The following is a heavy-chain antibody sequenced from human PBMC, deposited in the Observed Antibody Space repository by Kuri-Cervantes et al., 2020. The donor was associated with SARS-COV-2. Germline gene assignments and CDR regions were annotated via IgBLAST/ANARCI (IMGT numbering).Heavy chain of an antibody. CDR2: MNPNSGNT. CDR3: ARERYCSSTSCSQGGPYAFDI. CDR1: GYTFTSYD. D-gene: IGHD2-2*01. J-gene: IGHJ3*02. Sequence: ASVKVSCKASGYTFTSYDINWVRQATGQGLEWMGWMNPNSGNTGYAQKFQGRVTITRNTSISTAYMELSSLRSEDTAVYYCARERYCSSTSCSQGGPYAFDIWGQGTMVTVSS. V-gene: IGHV1-8*03.